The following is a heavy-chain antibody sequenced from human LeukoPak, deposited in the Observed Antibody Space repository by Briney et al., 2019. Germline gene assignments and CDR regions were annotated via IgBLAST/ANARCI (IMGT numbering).Heavy chain of an antibody. CDR3: AKDRLGELPSQTYYYYYYGMDV. V-gene: IGHV3-9*01. Sequence: PGGSLRLSCAASGFTFDDYAMHWIRQAPGKGLEWVSGINWSGGKIGYADSVKGRFTISRDSAKSSLYLQMNSLRAEDTALYYCAKDRLGELPSQTYYYYYYGMDVWGQGTTVTVSS. CDR1: GFTFDDYA. CDR2: INWSGGKI. D-gene: IGHD1-26*01. J-gene: IGHJ6*02.